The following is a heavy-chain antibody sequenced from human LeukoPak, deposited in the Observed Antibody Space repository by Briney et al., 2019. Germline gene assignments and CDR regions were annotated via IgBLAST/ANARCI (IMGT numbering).Heavy chain of an antibody. J-gene: IGHJ4*02. D-gene: IGHD5-12*01. V-gene: IGHV3-30*02. CDR1: GFTFSSCG. Sequence: GGSLRLSCAASGFTFSSCGMHWVRQAPGKGLEWVAFIRYDGRNKYYADSVKGRFTISRDNSKNTLYLQMNSLRAEDTAVYYCARGYALDYWGQGTLVTVSS. CDR2: IRYDGRNK. CDR3: ARGYALDY.